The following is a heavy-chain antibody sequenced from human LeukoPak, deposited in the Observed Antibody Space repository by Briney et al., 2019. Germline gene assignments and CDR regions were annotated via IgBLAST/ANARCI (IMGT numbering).Heavy chain of an antibody. J-gene: IGHJ4*02. CDR3: ARAGGTWERAPQLWFE. CDR2: INPNSGGT. V-gene: IGHV1-2*02. Sequence: GASVKVSCKASGYTFTGYYMHWVRQAPGQGLEWMGWINPNSGGTNYAQKFQGRVTMTRDTSISTAYMELSRLRSDDTAVYYCARAGGTWERAPQLWFEWGQGTLATVSS. CDR1: GYTFTGYY. D-gene: IGHD5-18*01.